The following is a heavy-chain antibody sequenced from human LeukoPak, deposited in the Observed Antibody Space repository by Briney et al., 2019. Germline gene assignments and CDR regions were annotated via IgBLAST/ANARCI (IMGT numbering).Heavy chain of an antibody. V-gene: IGHV3-7*01. J-gene: IGHJ1*01. CDR3: VNGGSSWTWEYFQH. CDR2: IKQDGSEK. D-gene: IGHD6-13*01. CDR1: GFTFSSYW. Sequence: GGSLRLSCAASGFTFSSYWMSWVRQAPGKGLEWVANIKQDGSEKYYVDSVKGRFTISRDNAKNSLYLQMNSLRAEDTAVYYCVNGGSSWTWEYFQHWGQGTLVTVSS.